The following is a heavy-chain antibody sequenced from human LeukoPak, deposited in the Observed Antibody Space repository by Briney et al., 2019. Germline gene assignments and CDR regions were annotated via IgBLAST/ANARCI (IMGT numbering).Heavy chain of an antibody. V-gene: IGHV3-30*18. CDR1: GFTFSSYG. D-gene: IGHD4-23*01. CDR2: ISYDGSNK. Sequence: QPGGSLRLSCAASGFTFSSYGMHWVRQAPGKGLEWVAVISYDGSNKYYADSVKGRFTISRDNSKNTLYLQMNSLRAEDTAVYYCAKALVTTLINTYQIDFWGQGTLVTVSS. J-gene: IGHJ4*02. CDR3: AKALVTTLINTYQIDF.